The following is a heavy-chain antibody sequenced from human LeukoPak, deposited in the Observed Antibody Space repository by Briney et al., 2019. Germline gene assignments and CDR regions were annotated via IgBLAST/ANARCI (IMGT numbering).Heavy chain of an antibody. D-gene: IGHD3-22*01. Sequence: GGSLRLSCAASGFTFSSYSMNWVRQAPGKGLEWVSSISSSSSYIYYADSVKGRFTISRDNAKNLLYLQMNSLRAEDTAVYYCAKDYEDYYDSSGYSLDYWGQGTLVTVSS. V-gene: IGHV3-21*04. CDR3: AKDYEDYYDSSGYSLDY. J-gene: IGHJ4*02. CDR2: ISSSSSYI. CDR1: GFTFSSYS.